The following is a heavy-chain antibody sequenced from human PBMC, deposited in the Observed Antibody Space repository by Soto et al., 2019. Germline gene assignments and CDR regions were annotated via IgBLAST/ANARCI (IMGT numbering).Heavy chain of an antibody. D-gene: IGHD1-26*01. J-gene: IGHJ4*02. CDR1: GFTISNHY. CDR3: ARLVGPPSYHFDS. CDR2: IYSGGNT. Sequence: EVQLVESGGGLIQPGGSLRLSCAASGFTISNHYMSWVRQAPGKGLEWVSVIYSGGNTYYADSVKGRFIITRDIFKDTVYLQMNTLRAEDTAIYYCARLVGPPSYHFDSWGQGTLVTVSS. V-gene: IGHV3-53*01.